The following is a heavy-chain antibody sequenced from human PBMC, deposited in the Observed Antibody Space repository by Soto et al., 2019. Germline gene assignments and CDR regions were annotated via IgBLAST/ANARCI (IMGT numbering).Heavy chain of an antibody. CDR1: GGSISSGGYY. Sequence: QVQLQESRPGLVKPSQTLSLTCTVSGGSISSGGYYWSWIRQHPGKGLEWIGYIYYSGSTYYNPSLKSRVTISVDTSKNQFSLKLSSVTAADTAVYYCARDSHYGGNNNWFDPWGQGTLVTVSS. CDR2: IYYSGST. V-gene: IGHV4-31*03. CDR3: ARDSHYGGNNNWFDP. J-gene: IGHJ5*02. D-gene: IGHD4-17*01.